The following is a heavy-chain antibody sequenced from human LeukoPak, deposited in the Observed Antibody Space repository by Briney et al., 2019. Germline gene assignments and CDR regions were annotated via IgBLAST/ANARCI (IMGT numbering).Heavy chain of an antibody. V-gene: IGHV3-13*01. D-gene: IGHD4-17*01. Sequence: GGSLRLSCAASGFTFSSYDMHWVRQATRKGLEWVSAIGTAGDTYYPGSVKGRFTISRENAKNSLYLQMNSLRAGDTAVYYCARVSDYGDYPDYWGQGTLVTVSS. CDR2: IGTAGDT. J-gene: IGHJ4*02. CDR3: ARVSDYGDYPDY. CDR1: GFTFSSYD.